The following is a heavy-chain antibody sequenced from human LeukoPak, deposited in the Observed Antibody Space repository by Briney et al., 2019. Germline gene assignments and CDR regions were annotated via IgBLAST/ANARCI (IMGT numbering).Heavy chain of an antibody. Sequence: GGSLRLSCAASGFTVSSNYMSWVRQAPGKGLEWVSIIYSGGSTYYADSVKGRFTISRDNSKNTLYLQMNSLRAEDTAVYYWARVTGSYYPFDYWGQGTLVTVSS. J-gene: IGHJ4*02. CDR1: GFTVSSNY. D-gene: IGHD3-10*01. V-gene: IGHV3-53*01. CDR3: ARVTGSYYPFDY. CDR2: IYSGGST.